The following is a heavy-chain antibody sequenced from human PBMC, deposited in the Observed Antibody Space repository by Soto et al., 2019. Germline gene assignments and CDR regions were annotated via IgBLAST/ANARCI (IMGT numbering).Heavy chain of an antibody. J-gene: IGHJ6*04. Sequence: PGGSLRLSCAASGFTFSSYSMNWVRQAPGKGLEWVSSISSSSSYIYYADSVKGRFTISRDNAKNSLYLQMNSLRAEDTAVYYCVRDDFPTHSLVGIQQWARYYYYYGMDVWGKWTMLTIFS. V-gene: IGHV3-21*01. CDR1: GFTFSSYS. CDR3: VRDDFPTHSLVGIQQWARYYYYYGMDV. D-gene: IGHD5-18*01. CDR2: ISSSSSYI.